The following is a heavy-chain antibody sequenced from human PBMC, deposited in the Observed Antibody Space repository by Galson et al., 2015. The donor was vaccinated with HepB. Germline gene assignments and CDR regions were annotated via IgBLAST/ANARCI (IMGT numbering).Heavy chain of an antibody. CDR2: IVVGSGNT. Sequence: SVKVSCKASGFTFTTSAMQWVRQTRGQRLEWIGWIVVGSGNTNYAQKFQERVTISRGLSTRIVYLELTSLRSEDTAVYFCAADTLQNMLWGQGTLVTVSS. D-gene: IGHD2-8*01. V-gene: IGHV1-58*02. J-gene: IGHJ4*02. CDR3: AADTLQNML. CDR1: GFTFTTSA.